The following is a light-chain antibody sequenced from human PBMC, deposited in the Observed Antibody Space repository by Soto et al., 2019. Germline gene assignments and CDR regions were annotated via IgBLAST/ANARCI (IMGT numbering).Light chain of an antibody. CDR3: QQYGSSPPIT. CDR2: GAS. J-gene: IGKJ5*01. CDR1: QSVSSSY. Sequence: EIVLTQSPGTLSLSPGERATLSCRASQSVSSSYLAWYQQKSGQAPSLLIYGASSRATGIPDRFSGSGSGTDFTLTISRLEPEDFAVYYCQQYGSSPPITFGQGTRLEIK. V-gene: IGKV3-20*01.